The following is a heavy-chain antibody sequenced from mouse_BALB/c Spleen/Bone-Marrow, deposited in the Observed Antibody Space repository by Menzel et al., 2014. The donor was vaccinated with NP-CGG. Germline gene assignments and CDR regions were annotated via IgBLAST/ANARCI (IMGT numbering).Heavy chain of an antibody. CDR2: IDPANGNT. CDR3: ASYRYARYFDV. J-gene: IGHJ1*01. Sequence: VQLQQPGAELVKPGASVKLSCTASGFNIKDTYMHWVKQRPEQGLEWIGRIDPANGNTKYDPKFQGKATTTADTSSNTAYLQLSSLTSEDTAVYYCASYRYARYFDVWGAGTTVTVSS. V-gene: IGHV14-3*02. D-gene: IGHD2-14*01. CDR1: GFNIKDTY.